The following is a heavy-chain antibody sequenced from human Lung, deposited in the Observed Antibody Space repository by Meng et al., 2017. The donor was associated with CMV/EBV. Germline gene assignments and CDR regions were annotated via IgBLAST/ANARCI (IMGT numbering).Heavy chain of an antibody. Sequence: QVQLVQSAAEVKKPXASVKVSCXASGDSXSGYHIQWVRQAPGQGLEWMCWINPNSGGTAYAQKFQGRVTMTSDTSISTAYMELTSLRSDDTAIYYCARQGNKDYYYGSGNYYNNWFDPWGQGTLVTVSS. CDR2: INPNSGGT. D-gene: IGHD3-10*01. J-gene: IGHJ5*02. CDR1: GDSXSGYH. CDR3: ARQGNKDYYYGSGNYYNNWFDP. V-gene: IGHV1-2*02.